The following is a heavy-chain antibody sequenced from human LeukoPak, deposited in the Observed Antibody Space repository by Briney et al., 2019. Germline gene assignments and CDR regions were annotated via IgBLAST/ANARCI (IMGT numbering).Heavy chain of an antibody. V-gene: IGHV3-66*01. D-gene: IGHD6-25*01. CDR3: ARDIRAAAGDY. Sequence: GGSLRLSCAASGFTVSSNYMSWVRQAPGKGLEWVSVIYSGGSTYYADSVKGRFTFSRDNSKNTLYLQMNSLRAEDTAVYYCARDIRAAAGDYWGQGTLVTVSS. CDR1: GFTVSSNY. CDR2: IYSGGST. J-gene: IGHJ4*02.